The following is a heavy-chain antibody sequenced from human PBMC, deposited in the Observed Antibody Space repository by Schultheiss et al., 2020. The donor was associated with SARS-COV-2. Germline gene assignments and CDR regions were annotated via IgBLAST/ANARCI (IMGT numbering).Heavy chain of an antibody. J-gene: IGHJ4*02. CDR3: TSIVGATTNTDY. CDR2: IKSKTDGGTT. V-gene: IGHV3-15*01. CDR1: GFTFSNAW. D-gene: IGHD1-26*01. Sequence: GGSLRLSCAASGFTFSNAWMSWVRQAPGKGLEWVGRIKSKTDGGTTDYAAPVKGRFTISRDDSKNTLYLQMNSLKTEDTAVYYCTSIVGATTNTDYWGQGTLVTVSS.